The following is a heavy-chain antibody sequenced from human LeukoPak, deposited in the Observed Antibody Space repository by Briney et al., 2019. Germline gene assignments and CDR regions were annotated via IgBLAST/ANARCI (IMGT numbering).Heavy chain of an antibody. CDR2: MNPNSGNT. V-gene: IGHV1-8*01. J-gene: IGHJ4*02. D-gene: IGHD3-3*01. CDR3: ARGYRKYYDFWSGYYSGYYFDY. CDR1: GYTFTSYD. Sequence: ASVKVSCKASGYTFTSYDINWVRQATGQGLEWMGWMNPNSGNTGYAQKFQGRVTMTRNTSISTAHMELSSLRSEDTAVYYCARGYRKYYDFWSGYYSGYYFDYWGQGTLVTVSS.